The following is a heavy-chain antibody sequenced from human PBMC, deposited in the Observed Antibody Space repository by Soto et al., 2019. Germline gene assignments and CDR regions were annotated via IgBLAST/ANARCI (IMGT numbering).Heavy chain of an antibody. J-gene: IGHJ4*02. CDR2: IYHSGST. CDR1: GGSIRSGGYS. Sequence: PSETLSLTSAVSGGSIRSGGYSWSWIRQPPGKGLEWIGYIYHSGSTNYNPSLKSRVTISVDKSKNQFSLKLSSVTAADTAVYYCARDGSGSYYLDYWGQGTLVTVSS. D-gene: IGHD3-10*01. V-gene: IGHV4-30-2*01. CDR3: ARDGSGSYYLDY.